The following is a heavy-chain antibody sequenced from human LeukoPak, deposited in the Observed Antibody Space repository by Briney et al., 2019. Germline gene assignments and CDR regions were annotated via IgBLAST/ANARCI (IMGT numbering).Heavy chain of an antibody. J-gene: IGHJ4*02. CDR3: AIVSVGYCSSTSCLPDY. D-gene: IGHD2-2*01. CDR1: GYTFTSYG. V-gene: IGHV1-18*01. CDR2: ISAYNGNT. Sequence: ASVKVSCKASGYTFTSYGISWVRQAPGQGLEWMGWISAYNGNTNYAQKLQGRVTMTTDTSTSTAYMELRSLRSDDTAVYYCAIVSVGYCSSTSCLPDYWGQGTLVTVSS.